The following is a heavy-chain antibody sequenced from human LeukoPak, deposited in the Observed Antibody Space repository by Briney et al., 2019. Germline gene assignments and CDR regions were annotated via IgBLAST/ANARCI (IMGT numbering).Heavy chain of an antibody. J-gene: IGHJ4*02. Sequence: PGGSLRLSCAASGFALRSYTVTWVRQAPGKGLEWVSSISSTSAYIYYAESVKGRFSISRDNVDNVVHLQMSSLRNEDTAVYYCARDARDDENVRSGWELLTYNFDYWGQGTLVTVSS. CDR3: ARDARDDENVRSGWELLTYNFDY. CDR1: GFALRSYT. CDR2: ISSTSAYI. V-gene: IGHV3-21*01. D-gene: IGHD1-26*01.